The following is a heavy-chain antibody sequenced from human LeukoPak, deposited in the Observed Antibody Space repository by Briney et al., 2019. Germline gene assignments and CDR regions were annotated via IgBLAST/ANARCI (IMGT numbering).Heavy chain of an antibody. J-gene: IGHJ3*02. D-gene: IGHD3-3*01. V-gene: IGHV4-61*02. CDR1: GGSLSSVSDW. CDR2: IYTSGST. Sequence: PSQTLSLPRTVSGGSLSSVSDWWSWTRPPARKGLEWIERIYTSGSTNYHPSLKRRVNLSIHTSKNHFSLKQSSVTHADTHVVLCAREVYDRAFDMGGQGPRLTVSS. CDR3: AREVYDRAFDM.